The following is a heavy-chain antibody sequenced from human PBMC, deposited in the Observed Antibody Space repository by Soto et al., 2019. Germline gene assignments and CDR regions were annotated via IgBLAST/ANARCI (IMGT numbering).Heavy chain of an antibody. CDR1: GGSISSGDYY. CDR3: ARVPSPFDYYYAMDV. Sequence: PSETLSLTCTVSGGSISSGDYYLSWIRQPPGKGLEWIGYIFSSGTTYYNPSLKSRLTMSLDASQNQFSLKLNSLTDADTAVYFCARVPSPFDYYYAMDVWGQGTTVTVSS. D-gene: IGHD3-16*01. J-gene: IGHJ6*02. CDR2: IFSSGTT. V-gene: IGHV4-30-4*01.